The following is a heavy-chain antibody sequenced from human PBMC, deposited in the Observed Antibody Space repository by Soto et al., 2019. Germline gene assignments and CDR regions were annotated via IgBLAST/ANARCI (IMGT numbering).Heavy chain of an antibody. CDR2: IYYSGST. Sequence: ASETLSLTCTVSGGSISSSSHYWSWIRQHPGKGLEWIGYIYYSGSTYYNPSLKSRVTISLDTSENQFSLKLSSVTAADTAVYYCARHNYDGSGYYYYYYGMDVWGQGTTVTVSS. D-gene: IGHD3-22*01. J-gene: IGHJ6*02. CDR1: GGSISSSSHY. V-gene: IGHV4-31*03. CDR3: ARHNYDGSGYYYYYYGMDV.